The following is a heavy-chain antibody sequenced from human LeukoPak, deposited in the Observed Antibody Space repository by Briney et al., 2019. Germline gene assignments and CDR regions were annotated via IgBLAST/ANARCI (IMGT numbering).Heavy chain of an antibody. Sequence: SEPLSLTCTVSGGSISTYYWSWIRQPPGKGLEWIGYIYYSGSTNYNPSLKSRVTISVDTSKNQFSLKLNSVTAADTAVYYCARTRAYGGRPDYWGQGTLVTVSS. J-gene: IGHJ4*02. V-gene: IGHV4-59*01. CDR1: GGSISTYY. CDR3: ARTRAYGGRPDY. D-gene: IGHD4-23*01. CDR2: IYYSGST.